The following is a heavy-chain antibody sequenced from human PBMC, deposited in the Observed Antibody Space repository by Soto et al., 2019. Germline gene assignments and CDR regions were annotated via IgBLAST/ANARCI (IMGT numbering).Heavy chain of an antibody. CDR2: IKSKTDGGTT. Sequence: GGSLRLSCAASGFTFSNAWMSWVRQAPGKGLEWVGRIKSKTDGGTTDYAAPVKGRFTISRDDSKNTLYLQMNSLKTEDTAVYYCTTADGGFCGGGGCLFDYWGKGTLDPVSP. CDR1: GFTFSNAW. J-gene: IGHJ4*02. CDR3: TTADGGFCGGGGCLFDY. D-gene: IGHD2-15*01. V-gene: IGHV3-15*01.